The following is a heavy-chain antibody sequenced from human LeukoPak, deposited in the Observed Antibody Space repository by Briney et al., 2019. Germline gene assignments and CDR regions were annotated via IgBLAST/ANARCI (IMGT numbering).Heavy chain of an antibody. V-gene: IGHV4-4*07. CDR1: GGSISSYY. CDR3: ARGQGYVDY. Sequence: SETLSLTCSVSGGSISSYYWNWTRQPAGKGLEWIGRIYSSGSSNYNPPLKSRVTMSVDMSKNQFSLKLSSVTAADTAVYYCARGQGYVDYWGQGTLVTVSS. CDR2: IYSSGSS. J-gene: IGHJ4*02.